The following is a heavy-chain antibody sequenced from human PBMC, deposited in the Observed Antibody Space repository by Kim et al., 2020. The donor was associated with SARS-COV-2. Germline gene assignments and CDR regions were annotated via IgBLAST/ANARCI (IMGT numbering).Heavy chain of an antibody. Sequence: GGSLRLSCAASGFTFGSYSMNWVRQAPGKGLEWVSSISSSSSYIYYADSVKGRFTISRDNAKNSLYLQMNSLRAEDTAVYYCARAGEWLVPATFAFDIWGQGTMVTVSS. J-gene: IGHJ3*02. V-gene: IGHV3-21*01. CDR1: GFTFGSYS. D-gene: IGHD6-19*01. CDR3: ARAGEWLVPATFAFDI. CDR2: ISSSSSYI.